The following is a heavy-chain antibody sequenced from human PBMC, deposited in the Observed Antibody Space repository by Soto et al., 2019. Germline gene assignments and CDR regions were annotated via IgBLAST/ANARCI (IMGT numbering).Heavy chain of an antibody. CDR3: VRGPRISEQWRQNFDY. Sequence: QVQLVQSGAEVKKPGASVKVSCKASGYTFTGYYMHWVRQAPGQGLEWMGWIDPNSGGTNYAQKFQGWVTMTRDTSTSTAYMEPSRLRSDNTAVYYCVRGPRISEQWRQNFDYWGQGTLVTVSS. V-gene: IGHV1-2*04. J-gene: IGHJ4*02. CDR1: GYTFTGYY. CDR2: IDPNSGGT. D-gene: IGHD6-19*01.